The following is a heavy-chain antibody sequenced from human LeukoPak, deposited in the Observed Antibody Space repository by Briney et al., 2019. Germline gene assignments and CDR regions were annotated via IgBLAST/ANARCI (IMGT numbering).Heavy chain of an antibody. CDR2: ISGSGGNT. J-gene: IGHJ4*02. Sequence: GGSLRLSCAASGFTFSSYAMSWVRQAPGKGLEWVSGISGSGGNTFYADSVKGRFTISRDNSKNTLYLQMNSLRGEDTAVYYCVEFYCSGGSCLDYWGQGTLVTVSS. CDR1: GFTFSSYA. V-gene: IGHV3-23*01. CDR3: VEFYCSGGSCLDY. D-gene: IGHD2-15*01.